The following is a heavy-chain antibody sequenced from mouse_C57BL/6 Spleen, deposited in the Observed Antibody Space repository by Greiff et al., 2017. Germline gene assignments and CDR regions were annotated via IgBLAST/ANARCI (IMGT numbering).Heavy chain of an antibody. CDR1: GYTFTDYN. D-gene: IGHD1-1*01. J-gene: IGHJ1*03. CDR3: ARGYYGSRYIWYYDV. V-gene: IGHV1-18*01. Sequence: VQLKHSGPELVKPGASVKIPCKASGYTFTDYNMDWVKQSHGKSLEWIGDINPNNGGTIYNQKFKGKATLTVDKSSSTAYMELRSLTSEDTAVYYWARGYYGSRYIWYYDVWGTGTTVTVSA. CDR2: INPNNGGT.